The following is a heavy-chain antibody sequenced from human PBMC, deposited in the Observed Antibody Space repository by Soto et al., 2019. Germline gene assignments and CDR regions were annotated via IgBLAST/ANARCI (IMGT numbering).Heavy chain of an antibody. J-gene: IGHJ6*02. CDR1: GGSISSISCY. CDR2: IYYSGST. CDR3: ASPLVMGYYYGLDV. V-gene: IGHV4-39*01. D-gene: IGHD3-22*01. Sequence: SETLSLTCTVSGGSISSISCYWSWIRQPPGKGLEWIGSIYYSGSTYYNPSLKSRVTISVDTSKNQFSLKLSSVTAADTAVYYCASPLVMGYYYGLDVWGQGTTVTVSS.